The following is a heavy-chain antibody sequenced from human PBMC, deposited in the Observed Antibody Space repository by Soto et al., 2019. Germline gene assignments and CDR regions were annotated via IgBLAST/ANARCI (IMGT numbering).Heavy chain of an antibody. J-gene: IGHJ4*02. CDR1: GFIFASYT. CDR3: ARGPLYYFDY. Sequence: EVQLVESGGGLVKPGGSLRLSCAASGFIFASYTMNWVRRATGKGLEWVSSISSSSTNIHYADSVKGRFTISRDNAKKSLYLQMNSLRAEDTAVYYCARGPLYYFDYWGQGTLVTVSS. CDR2: ISSSSTNI. V-gene: IGHV3-21*02.